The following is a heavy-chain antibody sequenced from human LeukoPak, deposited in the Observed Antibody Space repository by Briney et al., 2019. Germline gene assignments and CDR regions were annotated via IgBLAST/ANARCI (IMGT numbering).Heavy chain of an antibody. V-gene: IGHV4-34*01. D-gene: IGHD3-16*02. CDR2: INHSGST. Sequence: SETLSLTCAVYGGSFSGYYWSWIRQPPGKGLERIGEINHSGSTNYNPSLKSRVTMSVDTSKNQFSLKLSSVTAADTAVYYCARGGVTYYDYVWGSYRSSESGWFDPWGQGTLVTVSS. CDR3: ARGGVTYYDYVWGSYRSSESGWFDP. CDR1: GGSFSGYY. J-gene: IGHJ5*02.